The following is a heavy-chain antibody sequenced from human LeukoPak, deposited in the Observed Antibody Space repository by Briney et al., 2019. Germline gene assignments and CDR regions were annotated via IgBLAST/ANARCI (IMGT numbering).Heavy chain of an antibody. Sequence: SVKVSCKASRGTFSSYAISWVRQAPGQGLEWMGGIIPIFGTANYAQKFQGRVTITADESTSTAYMELSSLRSEDTAVYYCARSDGAQWLVLPDYWGQGTLVTVSS. CDR3: ARSDGAQWLVLPDY. CDR1: RGTFSSYA. J-gene: IGHJ4*02. D-gene: IGHD6-19*01. V-gene: IGHV1-69*13. CDR2: IIPIFGTA.